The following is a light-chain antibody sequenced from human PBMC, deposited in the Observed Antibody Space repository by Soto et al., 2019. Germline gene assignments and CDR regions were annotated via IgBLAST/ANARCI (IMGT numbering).Light chain of an antibody. J-gene: IGLJ2*01. CDR3: SSYAGSDNYVL. Sequence: QSALTQPASVSESPGQSITISCTGTSSDVGASDFVSWYQQHPGKAPELIIYEISNRPSGVSSRFSGSKSGNTASLTISGLQAEDESDYYCSSYAGSDNYVLFGGGTKVTVL. V-gene: IGLV2-14*01. CDR2: EIS. CDR1: SSDVGASDF.